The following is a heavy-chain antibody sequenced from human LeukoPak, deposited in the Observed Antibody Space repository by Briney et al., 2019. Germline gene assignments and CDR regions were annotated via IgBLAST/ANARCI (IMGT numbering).Heavy chain of an antibody. CDR1: GGSIRSSTYY. CDR2: IYYSGST. J-gene: IGHJ4*02. V-gene: IGHV4-61*05. D-gene: IGHD6-13*01. CDR3: AAGIAAAGNRYFDY. Sequence: SETLSLTCTVSGGSIRSSTYYWGWIRQPPGKGLEWIGYIYYSGSTNYNPSLKSRVTISVDTSKNQFSLKLSSVTAADTAVYYCAAGIAAAGNRYFDYWGQGTLVTVSS.